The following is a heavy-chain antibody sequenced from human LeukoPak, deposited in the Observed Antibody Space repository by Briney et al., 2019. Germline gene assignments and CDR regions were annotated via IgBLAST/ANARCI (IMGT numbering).Heavy chain of an antibody. D-gene: IGHD3-10*01. CDR1: GYTFTGYY. CDR2: INPNSGGT. Sequence: GASVTVSCKASGYTFTGYYMHWVRQAPGQGLEWMGWINPNSGGTKYAQKFQGRVTMTRDTSISTAYMELSRLRYDDTAVYYCARVRYDYGDYWGQGTLVTVSS. V-gene: IGHV1-2*02. CDR3: ARVRYDYGDY. J-gene: IGHJ4*02.